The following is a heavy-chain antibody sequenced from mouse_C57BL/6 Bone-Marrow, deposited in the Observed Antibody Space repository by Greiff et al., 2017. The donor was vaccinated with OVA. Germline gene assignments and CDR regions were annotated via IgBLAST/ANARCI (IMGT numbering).Heavy chain of an antibody. Sequence: QVQLQQSGAELVKPGASVKLSCKASGYTFTSYWMHWVKQRPGRCLEWIGRIDPNSGGTKYNEKFKSKATLTVDKPSSTAYMQLSSLTSEDSAVYYCARSRGDWYFDVWGTGTTVTVSS. CDR2: IDPNSGGT. CDR3: ARSRGDWYFDV. CDR1: GYTFTSYW. V-gene: IGHV1-72*01. J-gene: IGHJ1*03.